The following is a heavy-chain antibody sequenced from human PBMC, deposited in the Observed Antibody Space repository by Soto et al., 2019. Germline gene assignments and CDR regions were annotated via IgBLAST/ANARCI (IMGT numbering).Heavy chain of an antibody. J-gene: IGHJ2*01. CDR2: INADNGDT. CDR3: ATSLGYCSGGNCYSAWYFDL. Sequence: ASVKVSCKASGYTFTTFAMHWVRQAPGQRLEWMGWINADNGDTKHSQKFQGRITITRDTSASTAYMELSSLRSEDTAVYYCATSLGYCSGGNCYSAWYFDLWGSGTLVTVSS. V-gene: IGHV1-3*01. CDR1: GYTFTTFA. D-gene: IGHD2-15*01.